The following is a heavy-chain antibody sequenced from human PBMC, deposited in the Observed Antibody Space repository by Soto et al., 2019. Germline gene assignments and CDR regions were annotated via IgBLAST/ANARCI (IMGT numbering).Heavy chain of an antibody. J-gene: IGHJ4*02. V-gene: IGHV3-23*01. CDR1: ASTFSTYA. CDR2: ISGSGTKT. Sequence: EVQLLESGGGLVQPGGSLRLSCAASASTFSTYAMSWVRQAPGKGLEWVSAISGSGTKTDYADSVRGRFTISRDNSRNTLYLQMSSLRAEDTAVYYCSSFMSIPVAPFDYWGQGTLVTVSS. D-gene: IGHD6-19*01. CDR3: SSFMSIPVAPFDY.